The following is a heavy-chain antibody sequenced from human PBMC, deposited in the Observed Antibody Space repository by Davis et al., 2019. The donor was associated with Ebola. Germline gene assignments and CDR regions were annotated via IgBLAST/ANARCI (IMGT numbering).Heavy chain of an antibody. D-gene: IGHD5-12*01. V-gene: IGHV3-33*08. CDR3: ASGWLRTTYGMDV. Sequence: GESLKISCAASGFTFSSYSMNWVRQAPGKGLEWVAVIWYDGSNKYYADSVKGRFTISRDNSKNTLYLQMNSLRAEDTAVYYYASGWLRTTYGMDVWGQGTTVTVSS. CDR2: IWYDGSNK. J-gene: IGHJ6*02. CDR1: GFTFSSYS.